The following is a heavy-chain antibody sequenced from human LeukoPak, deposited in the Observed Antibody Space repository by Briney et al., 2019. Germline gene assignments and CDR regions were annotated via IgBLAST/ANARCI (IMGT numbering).Heavy chain of an antibody. J-gene: IGHJ5*02. V-gene: IGHV1-24*01. D-gene: IGHD2-2*01. CDR1: GYTLTELS. Sequence: ASVKVSSKVSGYTLTELSMHWVRQAPGKGLEWMGGFDPEDGETIYAQKFQGRVTMTEDTSTDTAYMELSSLRSEDTAVYYCATVACSSTSCSRFDPWGQGTLVTVSS. CDR2: FDPEDGET. CDR3: ATVACSSTSCSRFDP.